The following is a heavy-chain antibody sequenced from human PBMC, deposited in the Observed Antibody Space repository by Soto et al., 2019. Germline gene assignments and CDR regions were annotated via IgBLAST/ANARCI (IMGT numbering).Heavy chain of an antibody. CDR2: ISYDGSNK. J-gene: IGHJ4*02. D-gene: IGHD6-19*01. CDR3: SGSTSGWTHFDY. V-gene: IGHV3-30-3*01. CDR1: GFTFSRSA. Sequence: ESGGGVVQPGRSLRLSCAASGFTFSRSAMHWVRQAPGKGLEWVAVISYDGSNKYLADSVKGRFTISRDNSKNTLFLQMNSLRPEDTALYYCSGSTSGWTHFDYWGQGTLVTVSS.